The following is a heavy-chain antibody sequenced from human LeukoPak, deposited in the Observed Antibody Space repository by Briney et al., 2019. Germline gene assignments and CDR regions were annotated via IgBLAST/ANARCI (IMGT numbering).Heavy chain of an antibody. V-gene: IGHV4-30-2*01. D-gene: IGHD7-27*01. Sequence: SQTLSLTCAVSGGSISSGGYSWSWIRQPPGKGLEWIGYIYHSGSTYYNPSLKSRVTISVDRSKNQFSLKLSSVTAADTAVYYCARAPLGDAFDIWGQGTMVTVS. CDR3: ARAPLGDAFDI. CDR1: GGSISSGGYS. J-gene: IGHJ3*02. CDR2: IYHSGST.